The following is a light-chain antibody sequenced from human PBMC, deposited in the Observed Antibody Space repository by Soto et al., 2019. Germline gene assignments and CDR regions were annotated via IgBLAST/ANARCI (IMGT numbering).Light chain of an antibody. J-gene: IGKJ1*01. CDR2: DAS. Sequence: DIQMTQSPSTLSASVGDRVTITCRASQSISSWLAWYQQKPGKAPKLLIYDASSLESGGPSRFRGSGSGTEFSVTISSLKPDDFATYYCQQYNRYWTCGQGTKVEIK. CDR3: QQYNRYWT. CDR1: QSISSW. V-gene: IGKV1-5*01.